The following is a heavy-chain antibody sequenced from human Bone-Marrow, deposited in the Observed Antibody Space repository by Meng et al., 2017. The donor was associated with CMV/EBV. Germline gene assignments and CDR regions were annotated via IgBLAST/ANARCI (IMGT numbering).Heavy chain of an antibody. CDR3: ARSPSSSPNYYGMDV. CDR2: ITIRSSYK. J-gene: IGHJ6*02. CDR1: GFTFSTYG. D-gene: IGHD6-6*01. V-gene: IGHV3-21*01. Sequence: GESLKISCAASGFTFSTYGMNWVRQAPGKGLEWVSSITIRSSYKYYADSMKGRITISRDNAKNSLYLQMNSLRVEDTAVYYCARSPSSSPNYYGMDVWGQGTTVTVSS.